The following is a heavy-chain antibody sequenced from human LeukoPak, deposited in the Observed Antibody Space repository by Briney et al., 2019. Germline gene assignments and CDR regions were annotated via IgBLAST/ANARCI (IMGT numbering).Heavy chain of an antibody. Sequence: PGGSLRLSCEGSGFTFRDYYMSWIRQAPGKGLEWVAYISSRGTTTYYADSMKGRFTISRDNAKNSLFLQMISLRDKDTAIYYCATFYSDSSRYFRDYWGQGTLVTVSS. CDR3: ATFYSDSSRYFRDY. V-gene: IGHV3-11*01. D-gene: IGHD3-22*01. CDR1: GFTFRDYY. J-gene: IGHJ4*02. CDR2: ISSRGTTT.